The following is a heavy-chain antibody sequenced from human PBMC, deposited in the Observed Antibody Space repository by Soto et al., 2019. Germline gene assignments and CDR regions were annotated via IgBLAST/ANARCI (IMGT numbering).Heavy chain of an antibody. CDR1: GFTFSTYG. D-gene: IGHD2-15*01. V-gene: IGHV3-33*01. CDR3: ARVDCTGGSCRPYYYYDMDV. CDR2: IWYDGSQK. Sequence: GGSLRLSCAASGFTFSTYGMNWVRQAPGKGLEWVAVIWYDGSQKYYADSVKGRFTVSRDNSKNTLYLQMNNLRVEDTAVYYCARVDCTGGSCRPYYYYDMDVWGQGTTVTVSS. J-gene: IGHJ6*02.